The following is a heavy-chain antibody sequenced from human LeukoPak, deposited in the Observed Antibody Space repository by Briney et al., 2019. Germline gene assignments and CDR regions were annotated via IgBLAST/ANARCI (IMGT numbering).Heavy chain of an antibody. CDR3: ASGRSCGGDCYAYFDY. D-gene: IGHD2-21*02. CDR2: ISASGSGT. V-gene: IGHV3-23*01. Sequence: PGRSLRLSCAASGFTFSSYGMHWVRQAPGKGLEWVSGISASGSGTGYADSVKGRFTISRDTFKNTLYLQLNSLRADDTAVYYCASGRSCGGDCYAYFDYWGQGTLVTVSS. J-gene: IGHJ4*02. CDR1: GFTFSSYG.